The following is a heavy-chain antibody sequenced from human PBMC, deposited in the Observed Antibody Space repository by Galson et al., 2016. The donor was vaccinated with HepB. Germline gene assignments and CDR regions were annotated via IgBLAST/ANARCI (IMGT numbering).Heavy chain of an antibody. Sequence: SVKVSCKASGYTFTTHAINWVRQAPGQGLEWMGWINTHTGNPTYAQGFTGRFVFSLDTSVSTAYLQISSLKAEDTAVYYCARDPRFDGSGSFYDYWGQGTLVTVSS. J-gene: IGHJ4*02. V-gene: IGHV7-4-1*02. CDR2: INTHTGNP. CDR1: GYTFTTHA. D-gene: IGHD3-10*01. CDR3: ARDPRFDGSGSFYDY.